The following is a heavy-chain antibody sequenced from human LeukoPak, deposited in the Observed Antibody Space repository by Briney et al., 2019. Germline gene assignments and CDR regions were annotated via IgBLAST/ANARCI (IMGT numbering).Heavy chain of an antibody. V-gene: IGHV4-4*07. CDR1: GGSISSYY. Sequence: AETLLLTCTVSGGSISSYYWNWIRQPAGKGLEWIGRIYNSGSTNYSPSPQSRVTISIDTSKNLFSLKLNSVTDAETAMYYCAGGRGYRYGYLDYWGQGNLVTVSS. CDR3: AGGRGYRYGYLDY. D-gene: IGHD5-18*01. CDR2: IYNSGST. J-gene: IGHJ4*02.